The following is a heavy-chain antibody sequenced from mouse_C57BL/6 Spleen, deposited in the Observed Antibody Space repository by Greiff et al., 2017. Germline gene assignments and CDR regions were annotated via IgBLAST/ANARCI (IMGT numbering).Heavy chain of an antibody. Sequence: VQLQQPGAELVRPGSSVKLSCKASGYTFTSYWMHWVKQRPIQGLEWIGNIDPSDSETHYNQKFKDKATLTVDKSSSTAYMQLSSLTSEDSAVYYCARKTGSPYWYFDVWGTGTTVTVSS. V-gene: IGHV1-52*01. CDR3: ARKTGSPYWYFDV. D-gene: IGHD4-1*01. CDR1: GYTFTSYW. CDR2: IDPSDSET. J-gene: IGHJ1*03.